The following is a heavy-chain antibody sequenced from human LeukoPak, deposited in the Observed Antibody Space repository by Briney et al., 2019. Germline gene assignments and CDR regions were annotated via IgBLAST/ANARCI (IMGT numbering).Heavy chain of an antibody. V-gene: IGHV3-23*01. J-gene: IGHJ4*02. D-gene: IGHD3-9*01. CDR2: ISGGGDNT. CDR3: AKEYDILAGYYTDLDY. Sequence: PGGSQSLSRAPSGFTFSTYGLSWVRQAPGQGLAWVSAISGGGDNTYYAHSMKGRFTISRDNSKNTLYLQMNSLRAEDTAVYYCAKEYDILAGYYTDLDYWGEGTLVTVSA. CDR1: GFTFSTYG.